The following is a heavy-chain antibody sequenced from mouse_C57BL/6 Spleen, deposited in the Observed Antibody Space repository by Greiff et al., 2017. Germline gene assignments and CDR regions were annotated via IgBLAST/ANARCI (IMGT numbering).Heavy chain of an antibody. CDR3: TTVGGNYAMDY. Sequence: VQLQQSGAELVRPGASVKLSCTASGFNIKDDYMHWVKQRPEQGLEWIGWIDPENGDTEYASKFQGKATITADTSSNTAYLQLSSLTSEDTAVYYCTTVGGNYAMDYWGQGTSVTVSS. CDR1: GFNIKDDY. CDR2: IDPENGDT. V-gene: IGHV14-4*01. J-gene: IGHJ4*01.